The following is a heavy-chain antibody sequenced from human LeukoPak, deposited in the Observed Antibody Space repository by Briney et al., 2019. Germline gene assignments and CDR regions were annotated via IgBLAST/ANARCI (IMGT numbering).Heavy chain of an antibody. J-gene: IGHJ4*02. D-gene: IGHD3-3*01. CDR2: IGTSSTYI. V-gene: IGHV3-21*01. Sequence: GGSLRLSCAASGFTFSSYNMNWLRQAPGKGLEWVSSIGTSSTYIYYADSVKGRFTISRDNAKNSLYLQMNSLRAEDTAVYYCARAAHYDFWSGYYSNYWGQGTLVTVSS. CDR3: ARAAHYDFWSGYYSNY. CDR1: GFTFSSYN.